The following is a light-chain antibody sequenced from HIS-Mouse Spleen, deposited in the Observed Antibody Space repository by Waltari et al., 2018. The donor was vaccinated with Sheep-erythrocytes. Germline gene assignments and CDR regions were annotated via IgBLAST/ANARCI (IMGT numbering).Light chain of an antibody. V-gene: IGLV3-1*01. J-gene: IGLJ1*01. CDR1: KLGDKY. CDR3: QAWDSSTYV. Sequence: SYELTQLPSVSVSPGQTASITCSGDKLGDKYACWYQQKPGQSPVLVIYQDSKRPSGIPERFSGSNSGNTATLTISGTQAMDEADYYCQAWDSSTYVFGTGTKVTAL. CDR2: QDS.